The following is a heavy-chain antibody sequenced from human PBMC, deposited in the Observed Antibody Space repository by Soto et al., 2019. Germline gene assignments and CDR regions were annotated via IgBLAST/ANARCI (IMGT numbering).Heavy chain of an antibody. J-gene: IGHJ4*02. Sequence: SETLSLTCAVYGGSFIGYYWSWIRQPPGKGLEWIGEINHSGSTNYNPSLKSRVTISVDTSKNQFSLKLSSVTAADTAVYYCARQRWLQFLDYWGQGTLVTVSS. CDR1: GGSFIGYY. V-gene: IGHV4-34*01. D-gene: IGHD5-12*01. CDR3: ARQRWLQFLDY. CDR2: INHSGST.